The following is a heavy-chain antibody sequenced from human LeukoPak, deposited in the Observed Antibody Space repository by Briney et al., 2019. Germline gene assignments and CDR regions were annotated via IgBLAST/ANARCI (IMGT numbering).Heavy chain of an antibody. CDR3: ARVPGFGVLNDAFDI. Sequence: GGSLRLSCAASGFTVSSNYMSWVRQAPGKGLEWVSVIYSGGSTYYADSVKGRFTISRDNSKNTLYLQMNSLRAEDTAVYYCARVPGFGVLNDAFDIWGQGTMVTVSS. CDR1: GFTVSSNY. D-gene: IGHD3-3*01. CDR2: IYSGGST. V-gene: IGHV3-53*05. J-gene: IGHJ3*02.